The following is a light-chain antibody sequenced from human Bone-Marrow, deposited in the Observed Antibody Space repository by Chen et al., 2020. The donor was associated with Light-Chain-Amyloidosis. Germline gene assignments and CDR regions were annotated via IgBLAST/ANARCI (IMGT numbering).Light chain of an antibody. CDR3: QQYGTSPLT. V-gene: IGKV3-20*01. J-gene: IGKJ4*01. Sequence: EIVLTQSTATLTLSPGEGANLSCRASQTISSNDLTWYQQKFGQAPRLLFYGSSSRATVIPDRFTGSGSGIDFTLTINRLEPEDFAMYYCQQYGTSPLTFGGGTKVEIK. CDR2: GSS. CDR1: QTISSND.